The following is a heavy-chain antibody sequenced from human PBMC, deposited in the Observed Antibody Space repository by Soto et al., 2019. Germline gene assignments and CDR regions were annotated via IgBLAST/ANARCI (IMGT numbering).Heavy chain of an antibody. V-gene: IGHV1-69*13. CDR2: IIPIFGTA. CDR3: ARFPGIAAASRANWFDP. Sequence: ASVKVSCKASGGTFSSYAISWVRQAPGQGLEWMGGIIPIFGTANYAQKFQGRVTITADESTSTAYMELSSLRSEDTAVYYCARFPGIAAASRANWFDPWGQGTLVTVSS. J-gene: IGHJ5*02. D-gene: IGHD6-13*01. CDR1: GGTFSSYA.